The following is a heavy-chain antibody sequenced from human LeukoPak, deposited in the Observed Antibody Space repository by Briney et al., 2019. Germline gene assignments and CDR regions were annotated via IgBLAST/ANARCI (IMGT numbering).Heavy chain of an antibody. D-gene: IGHD6-19*01. CDR3: AKGIMSGWSFDY. V-gene: IGHV3-23*01. Sequence: GGSLRLSCAASGFTFSSYAMSWVRQAPGKGLEWASAISGSGGSTYYADSVKGRFTISRDNSKNTLYLQMNSLRAEDTAVYYCAKGIMSGWSFDYWGQGTLVTVSS. J-gene: IGHJ4*02. CDR1: GFTFSSYA. CDR2: ISGSGGST.